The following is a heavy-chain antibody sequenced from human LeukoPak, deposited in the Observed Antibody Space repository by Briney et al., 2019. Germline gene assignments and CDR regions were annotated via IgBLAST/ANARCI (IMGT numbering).Heavy chain of an antibody. D-gene: IGHD1-26*01. CDR2: ISSGSSYI. CDR1: GFTFSSYS. J-gene: IGHJ6*03. V-gene: IGHV3-21*01. Sequence: PGGSLRLSCAASGFTFSSYSMNWVRQAPGKGLEWVSCISSGSSYIYQADSVKGRFTISRDNAKNSLYLQMNSLRAEDTAVYYCARAVGATRVIDYYYYYMDVWGKGTTVTVSS. CDR3: ARAVGATRVIDYYYYYMDV.